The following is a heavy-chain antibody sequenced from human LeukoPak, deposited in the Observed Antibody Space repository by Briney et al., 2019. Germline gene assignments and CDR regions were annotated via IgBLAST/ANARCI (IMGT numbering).Heavy chain of an antibody. CDR3: ARDYYGSGSYHLDY. V-gene: IGHV3-23*01. J-gene: IGHJ4*02. Sequence: GGSLRLSCAASGFTFSSYGMSWVRQAPGKGLEWVSAISGSGGSTYYADSVKGRFTISRDNSKNTLYLQMNSLRGEDTAVYYCARDYYGSGSYHLDYWGQGTLVTVSS. CDR2: ISGSGGST. D-gene: IGHD3-10*01. CDR1: GFTFSSYG.